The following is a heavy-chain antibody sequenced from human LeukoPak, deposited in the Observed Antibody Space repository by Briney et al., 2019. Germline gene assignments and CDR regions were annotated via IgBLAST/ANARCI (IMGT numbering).Heavy chain of an antibody. CDR3: ARGSSWYQPDY. CDR2: INHSGST. J-gene: IGHJ4*02. V-gene: IGHV4-34*01. Sequence: SETLSLTCAVYGGSFSGYYWSWIRQPPGKGLEWIGEINHSGSTNYNPSLKSRVTISVDTSKNQFSRKLSSVTAADTAVYYCARGSSWYQPDYWGQGTLVTVSS. CDR1: GGSFSGYY. D-gene: IGHD6-13*01.